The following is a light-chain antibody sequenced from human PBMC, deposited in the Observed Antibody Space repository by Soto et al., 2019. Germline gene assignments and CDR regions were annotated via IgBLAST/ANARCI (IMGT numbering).Light chain of an antibody. J-gene: IGKJ4*01. V-gene: IGKV1-9*01. CDR3: QQLNTYPA. Sequence: DLPLTQSPSFLSASVGDRVTITCRASQGIGSDLGWYQQAPGKAPKLLIYGASTLQSGVPSRFSGSGSGTEFTLTISRLQPDDVATYFCQQLNTYPAFGGGTKV. CDR2: GAS. CDR1: QGIGSD.